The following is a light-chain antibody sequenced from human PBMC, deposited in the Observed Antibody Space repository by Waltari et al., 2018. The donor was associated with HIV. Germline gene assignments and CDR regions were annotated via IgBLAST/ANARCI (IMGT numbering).Light chain of an antibody. V-gene: IGLV3-19*01. CDR1: SLRTYY. J-gene: IGLJ2*01. Sequence: SSELTQDPAVSVALGQTVRITCQGDSLRTYYATWYQQKPGQAPLLVIFDKNNRPSGIPDRFSGSSSVNTASLTITGTQAEDEGDYYCNSRDKSGNFVVFGGGTKLTVL. CDR2: DKN. CDR3: NSRDKSGNFVV.